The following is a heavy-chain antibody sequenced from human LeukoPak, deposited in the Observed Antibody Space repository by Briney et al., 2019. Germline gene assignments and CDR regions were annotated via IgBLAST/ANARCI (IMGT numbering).Heavy chain of an antibody. Sequence: PSQTLSLTCTVSGGSISSGDNYWSWIRQPPGKGLEWIGHIYYSGSTYYNPSLKSRVTILVDTSSNQFSLKLKSVTAADTALYYCARMTWGAVPGFDVWGQGTLATVSS. CDR3: ARMTWGAVPGFDV. CDR1: GGSISSGDNY. D-gene: IGHD6-19*01. CDR2: IYYSGST. J-gene: IGHJ4*02. V-gene: IGHV4-30-4*01.